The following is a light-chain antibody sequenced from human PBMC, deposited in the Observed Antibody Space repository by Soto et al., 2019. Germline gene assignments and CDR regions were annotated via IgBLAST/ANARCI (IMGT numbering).Light chain of an antibody. V-gene: IGKV1-5*01. CDR1: QSISSW. J-gene: IGKJ1*01. CDR2: DAS. CDR3: QQYENYWT. Sequence: DIQMTQSPSTLSATAGDRVTITCRASQSISSWLAWYQHKPGKAPKLLIYDASNLDSGVPPRFSDSGSGTEFSLTISNLQPDDCATYYCQQYENYWTFGQGTKVDIK.